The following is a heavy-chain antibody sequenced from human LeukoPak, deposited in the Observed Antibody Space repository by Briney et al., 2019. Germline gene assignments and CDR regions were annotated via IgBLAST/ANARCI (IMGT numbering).Heavy chain of an antibody. D-gene: IGHD3-10*01. CDR2: ISGRADLT. V-gene: IGHV3-23*01. CDR3: AKRGPGSPQSGKYYFDY. J-gene: IGHJ4*02. Sequence: GGSLRPSCAASGFTFSTYGITWVRQAPGKGLEWVSAISGRADLTFYADSVKGRFTISRDNSKNTLYLQMNSLRAEDTAVYYCAKRGPGSPQSGKYYFDYWGQGTLVTVSS. CDR1: GFTFSTYG.